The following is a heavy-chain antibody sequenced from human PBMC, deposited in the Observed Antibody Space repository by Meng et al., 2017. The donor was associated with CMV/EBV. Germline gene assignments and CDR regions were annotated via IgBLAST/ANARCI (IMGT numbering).Heavy chain of an antibody. J-gene: IGHJ4*02. Sequence: GGSLRLSCAASGFTFSSYSMNWVRQAPGKGLEWVSSISSSSSYIYYADSVKGRFTISRDNAKNSLYLQMNSPRAEDTAVYYCARASTELELLSGFDYWGQGTLVTVSS. CDR2: ISSSSSYI. D-gene: IGHD1-7*01. V-gene: IGHV3-21*01. CDR1: GFTFSSYS. CDR3: ARASTELELLSGFDY.